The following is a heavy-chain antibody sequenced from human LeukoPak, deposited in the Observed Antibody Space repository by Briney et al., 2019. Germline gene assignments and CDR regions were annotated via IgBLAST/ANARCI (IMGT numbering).Heavy chain of an antibody. CDR1: GYTFINYY. J-gene: IGHJ5*02. V-gene: IGHV1-46*01. CDR2: MNPSGGST. Sequence: ASVKVSRKASGYTFINYYIHWVRQAPGQGLEWMGIMNPSGGSTIYAQKLQGRVSMTRDTSTSTAYMELSSLRSEDTAVYYCARDEGMDWFDPWGQGTLVTVSS. D-gene: IGHD3-10*01. CDR3: ARDEGMDWFDP.